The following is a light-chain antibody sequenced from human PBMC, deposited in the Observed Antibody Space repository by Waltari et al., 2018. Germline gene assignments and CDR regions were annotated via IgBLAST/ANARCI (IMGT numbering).Light chain of an antibody. J-gene: IGLJ2*01. CDR1: ISNIGTHY. CDR2: LTH. Sequence: QSVLTQPPSASGTPGQSVTISCSGSISNIGTHYVYWYQQLPGTAPKLLIYLTHQRPSGVPDRFSPSKSGTSASLAISWLRFEDEADYYCATRDEGPTVVFGGGTKLTVL. CDR3: ATRDEGPTVV. V-gene: IGLV1-47*01.